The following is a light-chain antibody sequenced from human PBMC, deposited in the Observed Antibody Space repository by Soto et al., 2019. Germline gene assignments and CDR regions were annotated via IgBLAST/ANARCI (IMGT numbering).Light chain of an antibody. CDR2: DAS. V-gene: IGKV3-11*01. CDR1: QSVSSY. Sequence: EIVLTQSPATLSLSPGERATLSCRASQSVSSYLAWYQQKPGQAPRLLIYDASNRATGIPATFSGSGSGTDLTLSNISVVHEDSAVHSCQQRRNWPGYTFGQGTKLESK. CDR3: QQRRNWPGYT. J-gene: IGKJ2*01.